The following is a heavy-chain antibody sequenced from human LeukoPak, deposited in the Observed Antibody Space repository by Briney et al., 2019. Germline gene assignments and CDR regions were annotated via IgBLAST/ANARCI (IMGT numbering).Heavy chain of an antibody. D-gene: IGHD1-26*01. CDR1: GFTFSSYG. Sequence: PGGSLKLSCAASGFTFSSYGMHWVRQAPGKGLEWVAVMSYDGSNKYYADSVKGRFTISRDNSKNTLYLQMNSLRAEDTAVYYCAKGSYADYWGQGTLVTVSS. V-gene: IGHV3-30*18. J-gene: IGHJ4*02. CDR3: AKGSYADY. CDR2: MSYDGSNK.